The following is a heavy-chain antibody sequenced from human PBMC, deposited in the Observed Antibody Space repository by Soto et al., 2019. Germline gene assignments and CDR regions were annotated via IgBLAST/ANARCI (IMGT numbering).Heavy chain of an antibody. CDR3: ASPGACSSTSCYGTNDDY. Sequence: PSETLSLTCTVSGGSISSSSYYWGWIRQPPGKGLEWIGSIYYSGSTYYNPSLKSRVTISVDTSKNQFSLKLSSVTAADTAVYYCASPGACSSTSCYGTNDDYWGQGTLVTVSS. J-gene: IGHJ4*02. D-gene: IGHD2-2*01. CDR2: IYYSGST. V-gene: IGHV4-39*01. CDR1: GGSISSSSYY.